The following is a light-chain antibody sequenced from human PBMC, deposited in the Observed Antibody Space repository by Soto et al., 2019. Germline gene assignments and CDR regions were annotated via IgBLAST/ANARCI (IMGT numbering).Light chain of an antibody. CDR3: LQYYNMYT. Sequence: DIVLTQSPASLAVSLGDRATNNCRSSKIVLSSSNNKNYLAWYQQKPGQPPKLLFYWASTRESGVPDRFSGSGSGKDFTFTISSLQAEDDAVYYCLQYYNMYTFGQGTKLEIK. V-gene: IGKV4-1*01. CDR1: KIVLSSSNNKNY. CDR2: WAS. J-gene: IGKJ2*01.